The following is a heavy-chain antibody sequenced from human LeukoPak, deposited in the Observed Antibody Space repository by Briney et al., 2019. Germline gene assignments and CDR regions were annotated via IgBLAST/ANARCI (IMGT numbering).Heavy chain of an antibody. CDR2: INHSGST. D-gene: IGHD3-10*01. CDR1: GGSFSGYY. V-gene: IGHV4-34*01. CDR3: ARTPVTMVRGVRRIYYFDY. Sequence: SETLSLTCAVYGGSFSGYYWSWIRQPPGKGLEWIGAINHSGSTNYNPSLKSRVTISVDTSKNQFSLKLSSVTAADTAVYYCARTPVTMVRGVRRIYYFDYWGQGTLVTVSS. J-gene: IGHJ4*02.